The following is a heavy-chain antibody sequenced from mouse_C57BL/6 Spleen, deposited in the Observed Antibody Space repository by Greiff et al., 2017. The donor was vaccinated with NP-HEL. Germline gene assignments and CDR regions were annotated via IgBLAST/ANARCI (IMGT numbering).Heavy chain of an antibody. Sequence: VQLQESGPGLVQPSQSLSITCTVSGFSLTSYGVHWVRQSPGKGLEWLGVIWSGGSTDYNAAFISRLSISKDNSKSQVFFKMNSLQADDTAIYYCARIPYSGNSQAMDYWGQGTSVTVSS. V-gene: IGHV2-2*01. D-gene: IGHD2-10*01. CDR1: GFSLTSYG. CDR2: IWSGGST. CDR3: ARIPYSGNSQAMDY. J-gene: IGHJ4*01.